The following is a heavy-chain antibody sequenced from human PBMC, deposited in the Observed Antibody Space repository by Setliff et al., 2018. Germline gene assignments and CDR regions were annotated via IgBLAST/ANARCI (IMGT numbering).Heavy chain of an antibody. J-gene: IGHJ4*02. CDR3: ARGDYGDYGEGEAAY. D-gene: IGHD4-17*01. CDR2: IIPILGNT. V-gene: IGHV1-8*02. CDR1: GGTFSSYA. Sequence: ASVKVSCKASGGTFSSYAISWVRQAPGQGLEWMGGIIPILGNTGYAQKFQGRVTMTRNTSISTAYMELSSLRSEDTAVYYCARGDYGDYGEGEAAYWGQGTLVTVSS.